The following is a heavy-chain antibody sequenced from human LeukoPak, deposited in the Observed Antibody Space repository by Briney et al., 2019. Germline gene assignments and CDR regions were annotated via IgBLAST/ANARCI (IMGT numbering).Heavy chain of an antibody. V-gene: IGHV3-30*02. J-gene: IGHJ4*02. Sequence: GGSLRPSCAASGFTFSNYSMTWARKAPGKGRGWVAFIRYDGSNKYYADSVKGRFTISRDNSKNTLYLQMNSLRAEDTAVYYCAKDSGPYGDYPVSFDYWGQGTLVTVSS. CDR3: AKDSGPYGDYPVSFDY. D-gene: IGHD4-17*01. CDR2: IRYDGSNK. CDR1: GFTFSNYS.